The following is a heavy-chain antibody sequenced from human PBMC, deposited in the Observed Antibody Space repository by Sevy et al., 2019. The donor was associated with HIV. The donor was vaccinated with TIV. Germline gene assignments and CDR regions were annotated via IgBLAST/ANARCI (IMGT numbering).Heavy chain of an antibody. Sequence: GGSLRLSCAASGFTFSSYTMSWVRQAPGKGLEWVSAISGSGGSTYYADSVKGRFTISRDSSKNTLYLQMNSLRAEDTAVYYCAKDSSGIAAAGTDYWGQVTLVIISS. CDR3: AKDSSGIAAAGTDY. CDR2: ISGSGGST. V-gene: IGHV3-23*01. CDR1: GFTFSSYT. J-gene: IGHJ4*02. D-gene: IGHD6-13*01.